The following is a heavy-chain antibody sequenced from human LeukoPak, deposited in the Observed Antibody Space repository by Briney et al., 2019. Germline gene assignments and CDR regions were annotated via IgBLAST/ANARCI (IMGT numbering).Heavy chain of an antibody. Sequence: GGSLRLSCAASAFTFSSYGMHWVRQAPGKGLEWVAVFSYDRSNKYYADSVKGRFTISRDNSKNTLYLQMNSLRAEDTAMYYCAKGLYCSSTSCSKGPLDYWGQGTLVTVSS. CDR2: FSYDRSNK. V-gene: IGHV3-30*18. CDR1: AFTFSSYG. CDR3: AKGLYCSSTSCSKGPLDY. J-gene: IGHJ4*02. D-gene: IGHD2-2*01.